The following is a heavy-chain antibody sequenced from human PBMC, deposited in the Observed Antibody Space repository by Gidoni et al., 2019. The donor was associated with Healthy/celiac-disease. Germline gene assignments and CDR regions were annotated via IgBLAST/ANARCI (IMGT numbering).Heavy chain of an antibody. V-gene: IGHV3-43D*03. CDR1: GFTFDDYA. CDR2: ISWDGGST. D-gene: IGHD3-22*01. Sequence: DVQLVESGGVVVQHGGSLRLSCAASGFTFDDYAMHWVRQAPGKGLEWVSLISWDGGSTYYADSVKGRFTISRDNSKNSLYLQMNSLRAEDTALYYCAKARRLSMTLDYWGQGTLVTVSS. J-gene: IGHJ4*02. CDR3: AKARRLSMTLDY.